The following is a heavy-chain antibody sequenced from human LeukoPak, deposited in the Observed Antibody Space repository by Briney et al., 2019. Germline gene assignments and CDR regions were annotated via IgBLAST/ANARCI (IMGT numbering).Heavy chain of an antibody. CDR1: GFSFTKYA. CDR2: ISKDGSMR. V-gene: IGHV3-30*04. Sequence: GGSLRLSCAASGFSFTKYAMDWVRHAPGKGLEWVAIISKDGSMRYSADSVKGRFTVSRDNSNNAVYLQMNSLKSEDTAVYYCAGEKFDIWGQGTMVTVSA. J-gene: IGHJ3*02. CDR3: AGEKFDI.